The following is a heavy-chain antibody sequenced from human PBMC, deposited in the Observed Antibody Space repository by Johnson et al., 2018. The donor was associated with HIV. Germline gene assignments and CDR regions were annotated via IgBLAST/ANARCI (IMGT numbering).Heavy chain of an antibody. CDR1: GFTFTSYW. D-gene: IGHD3-10*01. CDR3: ARGALGSFDI. J-gene: IGHJ3*02. Sequence: VQLVESGGGLVQPGESLRLSCSASGFTFTSYWMHWVRQAPGKGLVWVSRINSDGSDTNYADSLKGRFTISRDNAKNTVYLQMDSLRDEDMAVYYCARGALGSFDIWGQGTMVTVSA. V-gene: IGHV3-74*02. CDR2: INSDGSDT.